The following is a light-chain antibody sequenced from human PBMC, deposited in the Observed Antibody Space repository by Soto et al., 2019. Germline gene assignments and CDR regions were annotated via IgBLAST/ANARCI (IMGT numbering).Light chain of an antibody. V-gene: IGKV1-39*01. CDR1: QGITNY. CDR2: AAS. CDR3: QQGHTFPWT. Sequence: DIQITQSPSSLSASVGDRVTITCRASQGITNYLNWYQQKLGQAPRLLIYAASTLESGVPSRFSGSGSETDFTLSITSLQPEDFATYYCQQGHTFPWTFGQGTKV. J-gene: IGKJ1*01.